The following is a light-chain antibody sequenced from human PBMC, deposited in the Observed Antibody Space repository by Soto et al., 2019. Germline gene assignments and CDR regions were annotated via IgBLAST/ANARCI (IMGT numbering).Light chain of an antibody. V-gene: IGLV1-40*01. Sequence: QSVLTQPPSVSGSPGQRVTISCTGSSSNIGAGYDVHWYQQLPGTAPKLLIYGNSNRPSGVPDRFSGSKSGTSAYLAITGLKAEDEADYYCQSYDSSLSGYVVLGGGTKLTVL. CDR3: QSYDSSLSGYVV. CDR2: GNS. J-gene: IGLJ2*01. CDR1: SSNIGAGYD.